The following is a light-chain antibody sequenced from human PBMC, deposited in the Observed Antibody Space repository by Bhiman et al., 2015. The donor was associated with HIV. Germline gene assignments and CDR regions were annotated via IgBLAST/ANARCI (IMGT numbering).Light chain of an antibody. Sequence: QSALTQPASVSGAPGQSITISCTGTSSDVGGYDYVSWYQQYPGNAPKLLIYEVNKWPSGVSSRFSGSKSGNTASLTISGLQDEDEADFYCSSYMTNSLHVIFGGGTRLTVL. CDR3: SSYMTNSLHVI. V-gene: IGLV2-14*01. J-gene: IGLJ2*01. CDR2: EVN. CDR1: SSDVGGYDY.